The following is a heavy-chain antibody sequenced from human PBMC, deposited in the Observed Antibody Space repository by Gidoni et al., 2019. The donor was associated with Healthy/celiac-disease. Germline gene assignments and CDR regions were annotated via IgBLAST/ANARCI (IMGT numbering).Heavy chain of an antibody. CDR3: AIHLGDCTHGVCVDAFDI. D-gene: IGHD2-8*01. CDR1: GGSISSSSYY. Sequence: LVKPSETLSLTCTVSGGSISSSSYYWGWIRQPPGKGLEWIGSIYYSGSTYYNPSLKSRVTISVDTSKNQFSLKLSSVTAADTAVYYCAIHLGDCTHGVCVDAFDIWGQGTMVTVSS. V-gene: IGHV4-39*01. J-gene: IGHJ3*02. CDR2: IYYSGST.